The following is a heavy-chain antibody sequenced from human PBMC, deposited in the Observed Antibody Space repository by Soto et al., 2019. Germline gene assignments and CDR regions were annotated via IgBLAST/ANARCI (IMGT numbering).Heavy chain of an antibody. Sequence: SETLSLTCTVSGGSISSGGYYWSWIRQHPGKGLEWIGYIYYSGSTYYNPSLKSRVTISVDTSKNQFPLKLSSVTAADTAVYYCARARGAAAGARFDPWGQGTLVTVSS. V-gene: IGHV4-31*03. D-gene: IGHD6-13*01. J-gene: IGHJ5*02. CDR2: IYYSGST. CDR1: GGSISSGGYY. CDR3: ARARGAAAGARFDP.